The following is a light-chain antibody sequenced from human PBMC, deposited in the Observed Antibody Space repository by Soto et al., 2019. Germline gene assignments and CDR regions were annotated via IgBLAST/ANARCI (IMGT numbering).Light chain of an antibody. Sequence: QSVLTQPPSVSGAPGQRVTISCTGSRSDIGAGYDVHWYQQLPGTAPKLLIYGNTNRPSGVPDRFSGSKSGTSASLVISGLQAEDEAEYHCQSFDTSLSGLDVFGSGTKVTVL. CDR3: QSFDTSLSGLDV. V-gene: IGLV1-40*01. J-gene: IGLJ1*01. CDR2: GNT. CDR1: RSDIGAGYD.